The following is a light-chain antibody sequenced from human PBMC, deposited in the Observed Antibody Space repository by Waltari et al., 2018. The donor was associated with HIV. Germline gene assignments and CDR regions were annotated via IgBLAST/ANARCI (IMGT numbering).Light chain of an antibody. CDR3: QTTDHDGTWV. CDR1: ALPKKY. V-gene: IGLV3-25*03. J-gene: IGLJ3*02. Sequence: SYDLTQTPSVSVSPGQTARINCSRGALPKKYSSWYRQKAGQAPILLIYKDIERPSGIPERISGSGSGTGVTMTITDVQAKDGGEYFCQTTDHDGTWVFGGGTKLTVL. CDR2: KDI.